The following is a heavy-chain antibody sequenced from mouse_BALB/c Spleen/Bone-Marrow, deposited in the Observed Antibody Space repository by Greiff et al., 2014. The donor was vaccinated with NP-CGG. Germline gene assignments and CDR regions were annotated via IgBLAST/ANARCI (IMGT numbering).Heavy chain of an antibody. CDR1: GFTFSDFY. V-gene: IGHV7-1*02. CDR2: SRNKAKYYTT. D-gene: IGHD2-10*02. J-gene: IGHJ3*01. Sequence: EVHLVESGGGLVQPGDSLRLSCATSGFTFSDFYMEWVRQPPGKRLEWIAASRNKAKYYTTEYSASVKGRFIVSRDTSQSVLYLQMNAVRAEDTAIYYCARDVGYGNYFVYWGQGTLVTVSA. CDR3: ARDVGYGNYFVY.